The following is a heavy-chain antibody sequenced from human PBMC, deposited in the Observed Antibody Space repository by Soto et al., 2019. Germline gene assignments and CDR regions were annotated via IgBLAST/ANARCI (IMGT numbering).Heavy chain of an antibody. V-gene: IGHV1-46*01. D-gene: IGHD6-19*01. CDR3: ARAPRIAVAGRYYYYGMDV. CDR1: GYTFTSYY. Sequence: ASVKVSCKASGYTFTSYYMHWVRQAPGQGLEWMGIINPSGGSTSYAQKFQGRVTMTRDTSTSTVYMELSSLRSEDTAVYYCARAPRIAVAGRYYYYGMDVWGQGTTVTVSS. J-gene: IGHJ6*02. CDR2: INPSGGST.